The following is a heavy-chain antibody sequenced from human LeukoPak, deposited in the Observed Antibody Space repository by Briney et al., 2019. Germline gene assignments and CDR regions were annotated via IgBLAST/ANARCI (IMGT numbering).Heavy chain of an antibody. CDR1: GGTFSSYA. Sequence: SVKVSCKASGGTFSSYAISWVRQAPGQGLEWMGRIIPIFGTANYAQKFQGRVTITTDESTSTAYMELSSLRSEDTDVYYCARVGWSGSWDYWGQGTLVTVSS. J-gene: IGHJ4*02. CDR3: ARVGWSGSWDY. D-gene: IGHD3-3*01. CDR2: IIPIFGTA. V-gene: IGHV1-69*05.